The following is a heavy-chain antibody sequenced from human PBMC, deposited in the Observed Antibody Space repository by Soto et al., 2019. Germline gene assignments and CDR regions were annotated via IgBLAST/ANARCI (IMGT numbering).Heavy chain of an antibody. CDR1: GGSISSGGHH. Sequence: QVKLQESGPGLVKTSQTLSLTCTVSGGSISSGGHHWSWIRQRPGKGLEWIGYIHHSGNSLYNPSLKSRVTMSVDTSNNQVSLRLTSLTVADTVVYYCAKAIGIDFSWFDSWGQGTLVSVSS. CDR3: AKAIGIDFSWFDS. V-gene: IGHV4-31*03. J-gene: IGHJ5*01. D-gene: IGHD3-3*01. CDR2: IHHSGNS.